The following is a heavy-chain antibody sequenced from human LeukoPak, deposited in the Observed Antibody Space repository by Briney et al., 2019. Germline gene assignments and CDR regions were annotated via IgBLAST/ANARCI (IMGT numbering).Heavy chain of an antibody. Sequence: ASVKVSCKASGNTFTSYDINWVRQATGQGLEWMGWMNPNSGNTGYAQKFQGRVTMTRNTSISTAYMELSSLRSEDTAVYYCARARLRRTLTTYYYYYMDVWGKGTTVTVSS. D-gene: IGHD1-1*01. CDR3: ARARLRRTLTTYYYYYMDV. CDR1: GNTFTSYD. V-gene: IGHV1-8*01. J-gene: IGHJ6*03. CDR2: MNPNSGNT.